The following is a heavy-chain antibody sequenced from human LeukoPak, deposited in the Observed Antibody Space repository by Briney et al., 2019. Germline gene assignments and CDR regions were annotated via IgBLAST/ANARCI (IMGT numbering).Heavy chain of an antibody. CDR1: GFIFSNFP. CDR3: AKILGHDSSGYYYYGMDV. CDR2: ISGTGGDT. Sequence: GGSLRLSCAASGFIFSNFPMTWVRQTPGKGLEGVSSISGTGGDTYYTDSVKGGFTISRDNSKNTLYLQMKSMREEETGVYYCAKILGHDSSGYYYYGMDVWGQGTTVTVSS. J-gene: IGHJ6*02. V-gene: IGHV3-23*01. D-gene: IGHD3-22*01.